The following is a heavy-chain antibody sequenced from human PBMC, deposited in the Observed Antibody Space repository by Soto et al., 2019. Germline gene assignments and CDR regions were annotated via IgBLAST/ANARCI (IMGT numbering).Heavy chain of an antibody. Sequence: GGSLRLSCAASGFTFSSYAMHWVRQAPGKGLEWVAVISYDGSNKYYADSVKGRFTISRDNSKNTLYLQMNSLRAEDTAVYYCAREELRWYIDYWGQGTLVTVSS. CDR3: AREELRWYIDY. J-gene: IGHJ4*02. CDR2: ISYDGSNK. V-gene: IGHV3-30-3*01. D-gene: IGHD4-17*01. CDR1: GFTFSSYA.